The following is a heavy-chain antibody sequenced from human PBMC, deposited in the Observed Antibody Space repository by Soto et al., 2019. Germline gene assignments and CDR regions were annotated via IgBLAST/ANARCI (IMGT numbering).Heavy chain of an antibody. J-gene: IGHJ6*02. Sequence: QVQLVQSGAEVKKPGSSVKVSCKASGGTFSSYAISWVRQAPGQGLEWMGGIIPIFGTANYAQKFQGRVTITADESTRTAYMELSSLRSEDTAVYYCARDQDYYGSGGVVYYYGMDVWGQGTTVTVSS. CDR2: IIPIFGTA. CDR1: GGTFSSYA. CDR3: ARDQDYYGSGGVVYYYGMDV. D-gene: IGHD3-10*01. V-gene: IGHV1-69*01.